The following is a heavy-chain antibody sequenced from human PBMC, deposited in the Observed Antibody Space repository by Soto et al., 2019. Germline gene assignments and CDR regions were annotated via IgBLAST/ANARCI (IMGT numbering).Heavy chain of an antibody. CDR1: GFTFSSYW. CDR2: IKQDGSEK. J-gene: IGHJ6*02. CDR3: ARDRAADGYYGMDV. Sequence: GGSRRLSCAASGFTFSSYWMSWVRQAPGKGLEWVANIKQDGSEKYYVDSVKGRFTISRDNAKNSLYLQMNSLRAEDTAVYYCARDRAADGYYGMDVWGQGTTVTVSS. D-gene: IGHD6-13*01. V-gene: IGHV3-7*01.